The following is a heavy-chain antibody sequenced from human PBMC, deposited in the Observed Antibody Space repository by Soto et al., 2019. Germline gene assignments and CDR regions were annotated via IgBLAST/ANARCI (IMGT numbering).Heavy chain of an antibody. CDR3: AKDGSGYSGYESYYWYFDL. CDR2: ISYDGSNK. Sequence: QVPLVESGGGVVQPGRSLRLSCAASGFTFSSYGMHWVRQAPGKGLEWVAGISYDGSNKYYADSVKGRFTISRDNSKHTLYLQMNSLRDEDTAVYYCAKDGSGYSGYESYYWYFDLWGRGTLVTVSS. CDR1: GFTFSSYG. D-gene: IGHD5-12*01. J-gene: IGHJ2*01. V-gene: IGHV3-30*18.